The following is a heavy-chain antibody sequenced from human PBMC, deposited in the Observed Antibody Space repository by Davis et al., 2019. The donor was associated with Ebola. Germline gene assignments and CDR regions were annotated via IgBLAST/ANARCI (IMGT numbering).Heavy chain of an antibody. CDR3: ARDLRYDSSGSDYYFYMDV. D-gene: IGHD3-22*01. J-gene: IGHJ6*03. CDR2: IYYSGST. Sequence: PSETLSLTCTVSGGSISSSNYYWGWIRQPPGKGLEWIGYIYYSGSTYYKPSLKSRVTISLDTSKNQFSLNLSSVTAADTAVYYCARDLRYDSSGSDYYFYMDVWGKGTTVTVSS. V-gene: IGHV4-31*03. CDR1: GGSISSSNYY.